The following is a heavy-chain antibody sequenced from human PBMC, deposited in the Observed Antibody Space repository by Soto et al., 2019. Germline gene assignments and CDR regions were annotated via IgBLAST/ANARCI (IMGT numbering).Heavy chain of an antibody. CDR1: GFGFSAYW. V-gene: IGHV3-74*01. CDR2: IYSDGSNT. CDR3: AGDSHYSMEV. Sequence: EVQLVESGGGLVQPGGSLRVSCAASGFGFSAYWMHWVRQAPGKGLVWVSRIYSDGSNTIYADFAKGRFTISRDNAKNTLYLQMNSLRAEDTGVYYCAGDSHYSMEVWGQGTTVTVSS. J-gene: IGHJ6*02.